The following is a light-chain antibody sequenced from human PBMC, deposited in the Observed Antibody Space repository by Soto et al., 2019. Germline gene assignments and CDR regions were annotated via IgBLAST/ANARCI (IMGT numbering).Light chain of an antibody. Sequence: DIQMTQSPSSLSASVGERATITCRASQSISSYLNWYQQKPGKAPKRLIYAASSLQSGVPSRFSGSGSGTDFTLTISSLQPDDFATYYCQQSYSTPNTFGQGTKLEIK. V-gene: IGKV1-39*01. J-gene: IGKJ2*01. CDR3: QQSYSTPNT. CDR2: AAS. CDR1: QSISSY.